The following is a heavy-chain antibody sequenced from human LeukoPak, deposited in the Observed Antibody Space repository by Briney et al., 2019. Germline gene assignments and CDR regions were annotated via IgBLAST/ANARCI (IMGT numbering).Heavy chain of an antibody. V-gene: IGHV3-48*01. CDR2: ISSSSSTI. D-gene: IGHD5-24*01. CDR1: GFTFSIYS. J-gene: IGHJ4*02. Sequence: GGSLRLSCAASGFTFSIYSMNWVRQAPGKGLEWVSYISSSSSTIYYADSVKGRFTISRDNSRNTVYLQMSSLRSDDTAIYYCAKTLDGFWPQFDFWGQGTLLTVSS. CDR3: AKTLDGFWPQFDF.